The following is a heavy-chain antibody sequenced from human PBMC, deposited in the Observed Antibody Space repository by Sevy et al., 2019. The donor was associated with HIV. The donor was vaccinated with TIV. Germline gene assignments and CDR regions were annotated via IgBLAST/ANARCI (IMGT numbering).Heavy chain of an antibody. D-gene: IGHD3-10*01. CDR3: ASGRERRITMVRGVDSYNWFDP. V-gene: IGHV4-61*02. CDR1: GGSISSGSYY. Sequence: SETLSLTCTVSGGSISSGSYYWSWIRQPAGKGLEWIGRIYTSGSTNYNPSLKSRVTISVDTSKNQFSLRLSSLTAADTAVYYCASGRERRITMVRGVDSYNWFDPWGQGTLVTVSS. J-gene: IGHJ5*02. CDR2: IYTSGST.